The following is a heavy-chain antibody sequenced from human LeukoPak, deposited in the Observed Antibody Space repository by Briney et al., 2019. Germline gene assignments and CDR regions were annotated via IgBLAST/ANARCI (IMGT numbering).Heavy chain of an antibody. V-gene: IGHV1-2*02. CDR1: GYTFTDYY. Sequence: ASVKVSCKASGYTFTDYYMHWVRQAPGKGFEWMGWINPNDGDTNYAQKFQGRVTMTRDTSISTAHMEVSRLRSDDTAVYYCARANFLYCSSSTCLFAYWGQGTLVTVSS. D-gene: IGHD2-2*01. CDR3: ARANFLYCSSSTCLFAY. CDR2: INPNDGDT. J-gene: IGHJ4*02.